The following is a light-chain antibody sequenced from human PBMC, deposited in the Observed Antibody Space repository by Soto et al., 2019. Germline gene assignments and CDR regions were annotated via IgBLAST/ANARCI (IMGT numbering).Light chain of an antibody. V-gene: IGLV2-14*01. CDR1: SSDIGAYNS. CDR2: EVT. Sequence: QSVLTQPASVSGSPGQSITISCTGTSSDIGAYNSVSWYQQHPGKAPELVIYEVTDRPSGVSNRFSASKSGNTASLTISGPQAEDEADYYCTSYTSGSTVLFGGGTQLTVL. CDR3: TSYTSGSTVL. J-gene: IGLJ3*02.